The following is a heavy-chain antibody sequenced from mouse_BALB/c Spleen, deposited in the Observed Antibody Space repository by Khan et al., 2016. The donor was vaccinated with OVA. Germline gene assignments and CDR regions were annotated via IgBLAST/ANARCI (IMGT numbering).Heavy chain of an antibody. CDR3: ARGLFDV. V-gene: IGHV1-26*01. CDR1: GYTFTDYY. Sequence: EVQLQQSGPELVKPGASVKMSCKASGYTFTDYYMKWMKQSHGKSLEWIGDINPNNGDTFYNQKFKGQATLTVDKSSSTAYTQLHSLTSEDSAVYYCARGLFDVWGAGTTVTVSS. CDR2: INPNNGDT. J-gene: IGHJ1*01.